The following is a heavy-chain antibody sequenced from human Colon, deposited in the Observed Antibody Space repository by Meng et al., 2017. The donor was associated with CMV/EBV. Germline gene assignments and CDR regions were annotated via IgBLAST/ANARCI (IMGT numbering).Heavy chain of an antibody. CDR2: IYPSGFP. Sequence: QVQLQESGPGPVKPSETLSLSCTVSGGSISSYYWGWIRQPAGKGLEWIGRIYPSGFPKYKPSLESRVTMSADTSKNQISLKLTSVTAADTAVYYCARAQYTYGYWIIDYWGQGTLVTVSS. J-gene: IGHJ4*02. D-gene: IGHD5-18*01. V-gene: IGHV4-4*07. CDR3: ARAQYTYGYWIIDY. CDR1: GGSISSYY.